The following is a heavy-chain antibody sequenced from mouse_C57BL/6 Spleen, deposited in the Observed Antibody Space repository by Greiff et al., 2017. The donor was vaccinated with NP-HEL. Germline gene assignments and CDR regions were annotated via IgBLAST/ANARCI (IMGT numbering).Heavy chain of an antibody. V-gene: IGHV10-3*01. CDR2: IRSKSRNYAT. J-gene: IGHJ1*03. Sequence: EVKLVESGGGLVQPKGSLKLSCAASGFTFNTYAMHWVRQAPGKGLDWVARIRSKSRNYATYYADSVKDRFTSSRDDSQSMLYLQMNNLKTEDTAMYYCVREGYSLDFDVWGTGTTVTVSS. CDR3: VREGYSLDFDV. CDR1: GFTFNTYA.